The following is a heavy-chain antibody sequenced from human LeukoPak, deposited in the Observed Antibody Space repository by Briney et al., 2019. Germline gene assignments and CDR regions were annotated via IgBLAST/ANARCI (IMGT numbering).Heavy chain of an antibody. D-gene: IGHD1-26*01. Sequence: GGSLRLSCAASGFTFSSYGMHWVRQAPGKGLEWVAFIGYDGSNKYYADSVKGRFTISRDNSKNTLYLQMNSLRAEDTAVYYCARDKGLVIVGATGAFDIWGQGTMVTVSS. V-gene: IGHV3-30*02. CDR1: GFTFSSYG. CDR2: IGYDGSNK. CDR3: ARDKGLVIVGATGAFDI. J-gene: IGHJ3*02.